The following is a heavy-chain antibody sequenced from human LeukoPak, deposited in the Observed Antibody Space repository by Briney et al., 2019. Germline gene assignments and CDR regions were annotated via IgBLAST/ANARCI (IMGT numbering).Heavy chain of an antibody. D-gene: IGHD3-22*01. J-gene: IGHJ1*01. CDR1: GFTFSSSA. V-gene: IGHV3-23*01. Sequence: GGSLRLSCAASGFTFSSSAMSWVRQAPGKGLEWVSNVSGSGRGENTYYADSVNGRFTISRDNSKNTLYLQMNSLRAEDTAVYYCAKDLGYDSSGYVAEYFQHWGQGTLVTVSS. CDR3: AKDLGYDSSGYVAEYFQH. CDR2: VSGSGRGENT.